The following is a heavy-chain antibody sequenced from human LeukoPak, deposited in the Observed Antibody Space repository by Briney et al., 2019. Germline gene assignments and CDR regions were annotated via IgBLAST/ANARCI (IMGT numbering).Heavy chain of an antibody. V-gene: IGHV4-34*01. CDR3: ARRWERLYYYDSSGYYYFFGTSPSGNSFDY. CDR1: GGSFSGYY. Sequence: PSETLSLTCAVYGGSFSGYYWSWIRQPPGKGLEWIGEINHSGSTNYNPSLKSRVTISVDTSRNQFSLKLSSVTAADTAVYYCARRWERLYYYDSSGYYYFFGTSPSGNSFDYWGQGTLVTVSS. D-gene: IGHD3-22*01. J-gene: IGHJ4*02. CDR2: INHSGST.